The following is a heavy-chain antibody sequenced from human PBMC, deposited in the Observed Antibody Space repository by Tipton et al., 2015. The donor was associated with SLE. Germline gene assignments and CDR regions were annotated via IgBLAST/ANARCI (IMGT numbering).Heavy chain of an antibody. V-gene: IGHV4-59*11. CDR3: ASRGYSYGFDY. D-gene: IGHD5-18*01. CDR2: IYYSGST. CDR1: GGSISSHY. Sequence: TLSITCTVSGGSISSHYWSWIRQPPGKGLEWIGYIYYSGSTNYNPSLKSRVTISVDTSKNQLSLKLSSVTAADTAVYYCASRGYSYGFDYWGQGTLVTVSS. J-gene: IGHJ4*02.